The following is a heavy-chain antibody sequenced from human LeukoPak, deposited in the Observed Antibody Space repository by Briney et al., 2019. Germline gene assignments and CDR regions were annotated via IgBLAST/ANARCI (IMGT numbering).Heavy chain of an antibody. V-gene: IGHV3-23*01. D-gene: IGHD3-22*01. Sequence: GGSLRLSCAASGFTFSSYAMSWVRQAPGKGLEWVSGISDSGGSTYYADSVKGRFSISRDNSKNTLSLQMNSLRAEDTAVYSCAKSGWYESSGPLYYFDYWGQGTLVTVPS. CDR1: GFTFSSYA. CDR3: AKSGWYESSGPLYYFDY. J-gene: IGHJ4*02. CDR2: ISDSGGST.